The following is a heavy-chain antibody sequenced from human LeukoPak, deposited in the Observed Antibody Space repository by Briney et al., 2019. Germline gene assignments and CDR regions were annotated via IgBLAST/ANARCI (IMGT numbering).Heavy chain of an antibody. J-gene: IGHJ4*02. D-gene: IGHD6-19*01. Sequence: ASVTVSFTASGGTFTIYAISWVRQAPGQALEWMGRIIPILGIANYAQKFQGRVTITADKSTSTAYMELSSLRSEDTAVYYCARAGAVVGAYLDYWGQGTLVTVSS. CDR3: ARAGAVVGAYLDY. CDR1: GGTFTIYA. V-gene: IGHV1-69*04. CDR2: IIPILGIA.